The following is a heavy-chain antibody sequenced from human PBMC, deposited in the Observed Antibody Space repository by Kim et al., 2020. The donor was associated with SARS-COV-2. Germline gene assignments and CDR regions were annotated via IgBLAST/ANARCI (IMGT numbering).Heavy chain of an antibody. D-gene: IGHD2-15*01. V-gene: IGHV4-34*01. CDR3: ARGAGCSGGSCYPVDY. CDR2: INHRGST. J-gene: IGHJ4*01. Sequence: SDTLSLTCAFYGGSFSGYFWTWIRQPPGKGLEWIGEINHRGSTNYNPSLKSRVTITVDTSKKQFSLRLSSVTAEDTAVSYCARGAGCSGGSCYPVDYWG. CDR1: GGSFSGYF.